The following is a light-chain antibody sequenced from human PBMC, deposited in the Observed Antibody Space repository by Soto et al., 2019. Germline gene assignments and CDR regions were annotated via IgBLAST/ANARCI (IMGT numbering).Light chain of an antibody. CDR3: QQLERYPST. Sequence: DIQMTQSPSTMSASVGDRVTITCRASQSIDSWLAWYQQKPGKAPKFLMYKASNLESGVPSRFSGSGSETEFTLTISSLQPDDFAIYYCQQLERYPSTFGGGTKVDIK. J-gene: IGKJ4*01. CDR1: QSIDSW. CDR2: KAS. V-gene: IGKV1-5*03.